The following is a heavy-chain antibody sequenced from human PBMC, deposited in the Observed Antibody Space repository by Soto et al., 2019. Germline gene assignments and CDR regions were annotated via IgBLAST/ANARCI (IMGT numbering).Heavy chain of an antibody. J-gene: IGHJ4*02. CDR3: AKAWGIDY. CDR1: GVTFSSYT. Sequence: EVLLLESGGGLVEPGVSRRLSSAASGVTFSSYTMSWVRQAPGKGLEWVSTISGRGSSTYSADPRKGRFTISRDNSKNNLYLQMNSLRVEDTAIYYCAKAWGIDYWGQGTLVTVSS. V-gene: IGHV3-23*01. CDR2: ISGRGSST. D-gene: IGHD7-27*01.